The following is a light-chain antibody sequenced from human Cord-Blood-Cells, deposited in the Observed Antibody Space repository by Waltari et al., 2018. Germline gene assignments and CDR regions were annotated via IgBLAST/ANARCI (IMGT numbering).Light chain of an antibody. J-gene: IGLJ1*01. V-gene: IGLV2-14*01. CDR1: SSDVGGYNY. Sequence: QSALTQPASVSGSPGQPITISCTGTSSDVGGYNYVSWYQQHPGQAPKLMIYDVSKRPSGVSNRFSGSKSGNTASLTISGLQAEDEADYYCSSYTSSSTYVFGTGTKVTVL. CDR2: DVS. CDR3: SSYTSSSTYV.